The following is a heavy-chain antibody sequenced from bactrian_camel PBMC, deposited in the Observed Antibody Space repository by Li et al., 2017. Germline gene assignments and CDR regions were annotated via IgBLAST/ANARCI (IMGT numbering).Heavy chain of an antibody. CDR2: IDSDGRT. CDR1: GYLLSNSD. V-gene: IGHV3S53*01. J-gene: IGHJ4*01. D-gene: IGHD5*01. CDR3: AADALDYGRGTCRGKPYTY. Sequence: HVQLVESGGGSVQAGESLRLSCAVSGYLLSNSDYLLAWFRQAPGKEREGVAAIDSDGRTDYVASVKGRFTISRDNAKNTLCLQMNSPKPEDSAMYFCAADALDYGRGTCRGKPYTYRGLGTQVTVS.